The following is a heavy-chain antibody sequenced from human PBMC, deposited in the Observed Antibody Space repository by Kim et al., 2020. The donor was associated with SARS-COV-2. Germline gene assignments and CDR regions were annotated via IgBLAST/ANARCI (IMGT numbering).Heavy chain of an antibody. J-gene: IGHJ6*02. V-gene: IGHV3-11*03. D-gene: IGHD5-18*01. Sequence: DAVKGRFTISRDNAKNSLYLQMNSLRAEDTAVYYCARSTDTAMVHYYGMDVWGQGTTVTVSS. CDR3: ARSTDTAMVHYYGMDV.